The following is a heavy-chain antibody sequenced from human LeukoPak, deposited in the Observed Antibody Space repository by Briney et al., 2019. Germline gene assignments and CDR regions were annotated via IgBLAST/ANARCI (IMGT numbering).Heavy chain of an antibody. D-gene: IGHD2-15*01. V-gene: IGHV1-18*04. J-gene: IGHJ4*02. CDR1: GYTFTSYY. CDR3: ARDLGQYELLLPLDY. Sequence: GASVKVSCKASGYTFTSYYMHWVRQAPGQGLEWMGWISPYNGNTNYAQRLQDRVTMTTDTSTNTAYMELRSLRSDDTAVYYCARDLGQYELLLPLDYWGQGALVTVSS. CDR2: ISPYNGNT.